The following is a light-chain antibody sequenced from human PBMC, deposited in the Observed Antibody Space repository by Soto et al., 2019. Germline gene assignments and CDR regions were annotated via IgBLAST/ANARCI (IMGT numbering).Light chain of an antibody. CDR3: CSYAGSSSVV. V-gene: IGLV2-23*02. CDR2: EVS. J-gene: IGLJ2*01. Sequence: QSALTQHASVSGSPGQSITISCTGTSSDVGSYNLVSWYQQHPGKAPQLMIYEVSKRPSGVSNRFSGSKSGNTASLTISGLQAEDEADYYCCSYAGSSSVVFGGWTQLTFL. CDR1: SSDVGSYNL.